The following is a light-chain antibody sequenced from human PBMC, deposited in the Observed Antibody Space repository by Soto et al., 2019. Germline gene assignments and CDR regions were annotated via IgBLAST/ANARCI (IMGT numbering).Light chain of an antibody. CDR3: QQYDSSPLT. CDR2: GAS. Sequence: VVSKSPDTLSVSQGERATLSCRASQGISNNLAWYQQKPGQAPRLLIYGASSRATGIPDRFSGSGSGTDFTLTISRLEPEDFAVYYCQQYDSSPLTFGGGTKVDI. J-gene: IGKJ4*01. V-gene: IGKV3-20*01. CDR1: QGISNN.